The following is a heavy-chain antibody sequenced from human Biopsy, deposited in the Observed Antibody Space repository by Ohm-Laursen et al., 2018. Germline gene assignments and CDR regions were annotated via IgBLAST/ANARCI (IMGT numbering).Heavy chain of an antibody. CDR1: VGSFSGYY. D-gene: IGHD2-8*01. Sequence: TLSLTCAVYVGSFSGYYWSWIRQPPGKGLEWIGEIKHSGSTNYNPSLKSRVTISVDTSKNQFSLKLSSVTAADTAVYYCARGMRYCTNAVCYKSGSGSYYRYYYGMDVWGQGTTVIVSS. CDR2: IKHSGST. J-gene: IGHJ6*02. CDR3: ARGMRYCTNAVCYKSGSGSYYRYYYGMDV. V-gene: IGHV4-34*01.